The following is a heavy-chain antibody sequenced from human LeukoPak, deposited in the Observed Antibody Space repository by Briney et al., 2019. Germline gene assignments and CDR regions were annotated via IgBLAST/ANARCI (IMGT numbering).Heavy chain of an antibody. CDR1: GFTVSSNY. J-gene: IGHJ6*03. CDR2: IKQDGSEK. CDR3: ARSQVVVTAILGYYYDYMDV. Sequence: PGGSLRLSCAASGFTVSSNYMSWVRQAPGKGLEWVANIKQDGSEKYYVDSVKGRFTISRDNAKNSLYLQMNSLRAEDTAVYYCARSQVVVTAILGYYYDYMDVWGKGTTVTVSS. V-gene: IGHV3-7*01. D-gene: IGHD2-21*02.